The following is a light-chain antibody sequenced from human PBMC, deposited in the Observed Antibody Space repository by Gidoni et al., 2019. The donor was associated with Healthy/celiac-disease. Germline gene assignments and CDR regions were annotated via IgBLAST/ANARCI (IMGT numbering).Light chain of an antibody. CDR1: SLRSYY. J-gene: IGLJ2*01. CDR2: GKN. CDR3: NSRDSSGNHLV. V-gene: IGLV3-19*01. Sequence: SSELTPDPAVSVALGQTVRITCQGDSLRSYYESWYQQKPGQAPVLVIYGKNNRPSGIPDRFSGSSSGNTASLTITGAQAEDEADYYCNSRDSSGNHLVFGGGTKLTVL.